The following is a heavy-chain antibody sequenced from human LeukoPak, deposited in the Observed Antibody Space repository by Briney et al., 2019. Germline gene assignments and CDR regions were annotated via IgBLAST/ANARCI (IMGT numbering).Heavy chain of an antibody. Sequence: SETLSLTCTVSGGSISSGDYYWSWIRQPPGKGLEWIGYIYYSGSTYYNPSLKSRVTISVDTSKNQFSLKLSSVTAADTAAYYCAREGDYEAYYYGMDVWGQGTTVTVSS. CDR1: GGSISSGDYY. J-gene: IGHJ6*02. V-gene: IGHV4-30-4*01. CDR2: IYYSGST. CDR3: AREGDYEAYYYGMDV. D-gene: IGHD4-17*01.